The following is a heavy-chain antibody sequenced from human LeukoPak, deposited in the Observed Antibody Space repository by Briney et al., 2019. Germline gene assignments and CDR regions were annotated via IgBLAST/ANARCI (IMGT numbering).Heavy chain of an antibody. Sequence: GGSLRLSCAASGFTFDDYAMHWVRQAPGKGLEWDSGISWNSGSIGYADSVKGRFTISRDNARNSLYLQMNTLRPEDTAFYYCAKDLELRRFLGYFDYWGQGTLVTVSS. CDR1: GFTFDDYA. CDR2: ISWNSGSI. J-gene: IGHJ4*02. V-gene: IGHV3-9*01. CDR3: AKDLELRRFLGYFDY. D-gene: IGHD1-26*01.